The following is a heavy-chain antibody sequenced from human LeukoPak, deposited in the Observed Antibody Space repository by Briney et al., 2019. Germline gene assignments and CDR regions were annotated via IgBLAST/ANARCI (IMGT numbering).Heavy chain of an antibody. J-gene: IGHJ3*02. D-gene: IGHD3-22*01. CDR2: ISSRSSYI. V-gene: IGHV3-21*01. CDR1: GFTFDDHG. Sequence: GGSLRLSCAASGFTFDDHGMSRVRQAPGKGLEWVSSISSRSSYIYYADSVKGQFTISRDNAKNSLYLQMNSLRAEDTAVYYCAKPLEYYDSSGYYDGDDAFDIWGQGTMVTVSS. CDR3: AKPLEYYDSSGYYDGDDAFDI.